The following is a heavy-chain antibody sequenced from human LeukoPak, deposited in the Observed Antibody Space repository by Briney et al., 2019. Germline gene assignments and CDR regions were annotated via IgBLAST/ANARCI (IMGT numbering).Heavy chain of an antibody. CDR2: INHSGST. J-gene: IGHJ4*02. CDR1: GGSFSGYY. CDR3: ARVRYSSSSVIDY. D-gene: IGHD6-6*01. V-gene: IGHV4-34*01. Sequence: SVTLSLTCAVYGGSFSGYYWSWIRQPPGKGLEWIGEINHSGSTNYNPSLKSRVTISVDTSKNQFSLKLSSVTAADTAVYYCARVRYSSSSVIDYWGQGTLVTVSS.